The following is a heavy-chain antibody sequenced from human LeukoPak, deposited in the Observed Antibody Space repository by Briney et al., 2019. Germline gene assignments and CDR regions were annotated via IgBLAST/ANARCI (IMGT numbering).Heavy chain of an antibody. Sequence: SETLSLTCTVSGVSISGHYWSWVRQPPEKGLEWIGYVYDSGGTNYNPSLKSRVTISVDTSKNQFSLNLSSVTAADTAVYYCARGHYYDNNGDYWGQGTLVTVSS. CDR3: ARGHYYDNNGDY. CDR2: VYDSGGT. V-gene: IGHV4-59*11. J-gene: IGHJ4*02. CDR1: GVSISGHY. D-gene: IGHD3-22*01.